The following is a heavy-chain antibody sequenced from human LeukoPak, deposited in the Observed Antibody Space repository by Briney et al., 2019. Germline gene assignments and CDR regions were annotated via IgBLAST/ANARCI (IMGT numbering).Heavy chain of an antibody. J-gene: IGHJ4*02. Sequence: SETLSLTCAVYGGSFSGYYWSWIRQPPGKGLEWIGEINHSGSTNYNPSLKSRVTISVDTSKNQFSLKLSSVTAADTAVYYCARHLSWLADYWGQGTLVTVSS. V-gene: IGHV4-34*01. D-gene: IGHD6-19*01. CDR1: GGSFSGYY. CDR3: ARHLSWLADY. CDR2: INHSGST.